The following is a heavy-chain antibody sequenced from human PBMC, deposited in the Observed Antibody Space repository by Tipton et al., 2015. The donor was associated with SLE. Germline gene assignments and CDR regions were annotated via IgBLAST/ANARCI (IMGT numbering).Heavy chain of an antibody. Sequence: QLVQSGAEVKKPGASVKVSCMAAGYTFTSHYMHWVRQAPGQGLEWMGIINPSGDGTIYAQKLEGRVTMTRDTSTSTVYMELSSLRSDDTAVYYCAREKGKRGYSYGPDYWGQGTLVTVSS. CDR2: INPSGDGT. CDR3: AREKGKRGYSYGPDY. CDR1: GYTFTSHY. V-gene: IGHV1-46*01. D-gene: IGHD5-18*01. J-gene: IGHJ4*02.